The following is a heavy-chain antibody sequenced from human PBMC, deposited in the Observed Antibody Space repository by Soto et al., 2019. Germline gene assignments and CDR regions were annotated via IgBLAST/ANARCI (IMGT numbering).Heavy chain of an antibody. CDR2: INAGNGNT. D-gene: IGHD2-2*01. J-gene: IGHJ2*01. V-gene: IGHV1-3*01. CDR1: GYTFTIYA. CDR3: ARVPGYASGDL. Sequence: ASVKLSCKASGYTFTIYAMHWVRQAPGQRLEWMGWINAGNGNTKYSQKFQGRVTITRDTSASTAYMELSSLRSEDTSVYDCARVPGYASGDLLGRGILFTVS.